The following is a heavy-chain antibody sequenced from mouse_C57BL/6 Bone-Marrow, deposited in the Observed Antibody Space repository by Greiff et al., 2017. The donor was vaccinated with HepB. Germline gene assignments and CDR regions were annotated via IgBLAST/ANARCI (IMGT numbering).Heavy chain of an antibody. V-gene: IGHV1-61*01. J-gene: IGHJ4*01. Sequence: QVQLQQPGAELVRPGSSVKLSCKASGYTFTSYWMDWVKQRPGQGLEWIGNIYPSDSETHYNQKFKDKATLTVDKSSSTAYMQLSSLTSEDSAVYYCARRGYDYDVGYAMDYWGQGTSVTVSS. CDR1: GYTFTSYW. D-gene: IGHD2-4*01. CDR3: ARRGYDYDVGYAMDY. CDR2: IYPSDSET.